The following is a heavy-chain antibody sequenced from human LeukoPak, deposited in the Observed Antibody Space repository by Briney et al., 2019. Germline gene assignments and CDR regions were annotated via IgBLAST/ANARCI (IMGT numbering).Heavy chain of an antibody. Sequence: GRSLRLSCAASGFSFSGYAIHWVRQAPGKGLEWVASISYNGRNKYYADSVKGRFTIDRDNSKNIVYLQMNSLRAEDTAVYYCAKRYYGSGSVPGAFDIWGQGTMVTVSS. D-gene: IGHD3-10*01. V-gene: IGHV3-30-3*02. CDR1: GFSFSGYA. CDR3: AKRYYGSGSVPGAFDI. CDR2: ISYNGRNK. J-gene: IGHJ3*02.